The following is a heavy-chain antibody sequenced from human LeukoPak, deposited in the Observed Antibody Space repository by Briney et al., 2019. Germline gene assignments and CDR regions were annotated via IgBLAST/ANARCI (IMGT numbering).Heavy chain of an antibody. J-gene: IGHJ4*02. D-gene: IGHD6-19*01. CDR1: GYTFTSYD. CDR3: ARGSRIAVAGTLGY. Sequence: GASVKVSCKASGYTFTSYDINWVRQATGQGLEWMGWMNPNSGNTGYPQKFQGRVTMTRNTSISTAYMELSSLRSEDTAVYYCARGSRIAVAGTLGYWGQGTLVTVSS. V-gene: IGHV1-8*01. CDR2: MNPNSGNT.